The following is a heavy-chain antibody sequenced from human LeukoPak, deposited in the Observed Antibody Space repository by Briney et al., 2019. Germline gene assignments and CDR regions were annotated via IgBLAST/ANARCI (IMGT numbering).Heavy chain of an antibody. J-gene: IGHJ3*02. D-gene: IGHD2-15*01. CDR1: GYTFTSYY. V-gene: IGHV1-46*01. CDR2: INPSGGST. CDR3: ASAAAEGYCSGGSCHDAFDI. Sequence: ASVKVSCKASGYTFTSYYMHWVRQAPGQGLEWMGLINPSGGSTSYAQKFQGRVTMTRDTSTSTVYMELSSLRSEDTAVYYCASAAAEGYCSGGSCHDAFDIWGQGTMVTVSS.